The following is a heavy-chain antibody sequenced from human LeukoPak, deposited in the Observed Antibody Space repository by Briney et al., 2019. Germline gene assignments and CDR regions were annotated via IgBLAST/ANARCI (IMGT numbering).Heavy chain of an antibody. CDR3: ARASGVSAAGSPYYFDY. Sequence: GASVKVSCKASGYTFPSYGITWVRQAPGQGLECMGWISPYSGNTDYAQKFQGRVTMTTDTSTTTAYMELRSLRSDDTAVYYCARASGVSAAGSPYYFDYWGQGTWSPSPQ. J-gene: IGHJ4*02. CDR2: ISPYSGNT. V-gene: IGHV1-18*01. D-gene: IGHD6-13*01. CDR1: GYTFPSYG.